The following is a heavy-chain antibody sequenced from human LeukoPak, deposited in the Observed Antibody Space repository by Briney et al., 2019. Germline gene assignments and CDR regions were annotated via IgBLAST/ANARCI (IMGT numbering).Heavy chain of an antibody. CDR1: GYSFTSYW. D-gene: IGHD2-2*02. CDR3: ARSYCSSTSCYNTGYYYYMDV. J-gene: IGHJ6*03. V-gene: IGHV5-51*01. CDR2: IYPGDSDT. Sequence: GESLKISCKGSGYSFTSYWIGWVRQVPGKGLEWMGIIYPGDSDTRYSPSFQGQVTISADKSISTAYLQWSSLKASDTAMYYCARSYCSSTSCYNTGYYYYMDVWGKGTTVTVSS.